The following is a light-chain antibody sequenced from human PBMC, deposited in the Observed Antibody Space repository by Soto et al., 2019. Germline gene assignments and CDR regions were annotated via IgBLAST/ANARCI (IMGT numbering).Light chain of an antibody. V-gene: IGLV4-60*02. Sequence: QLVLTQSSSASASLGSSGKLTCTLSSGHSSYIIAWHQQQPGKAPRYLMKLEGSGSYNKGSGVPDRFSGSSSGADRYLTISNLQFEDEADYYCETWDINTHVVFGGGTKLTVL. CDR2: LEGSGSY. CDR3: ETWDINTHVV. J-gene: IGLJ2*01. CDR1: SGHSSYI.